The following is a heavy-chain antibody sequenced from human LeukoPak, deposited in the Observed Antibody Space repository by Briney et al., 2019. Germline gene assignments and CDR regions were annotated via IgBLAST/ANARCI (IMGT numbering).Heavy chain of an antibody. D-gene: IGHD3-10*01. CDR2: IYHSGST. CDR1: GDSISTYY. V-gene: IGHV4-59*01. J-gene: IGHJ4*02. CDR3: ARDGYGGVDY. Sequence: SETLSLTCTVSGDSISTYYWSWIRQPPGKGLEWIGYIYHSGSTKYNPSLKSRVTISVDTSKKQFSLKLSSVTAADTAVYYCARDGYGGVDYWGQGTLVTVSS.